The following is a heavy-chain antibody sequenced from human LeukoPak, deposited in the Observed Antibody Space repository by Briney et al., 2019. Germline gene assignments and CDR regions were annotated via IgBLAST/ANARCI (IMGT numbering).Heavy chain of an antibody. J-gene: IGHJ4*02. V-gene: IGHV3-74*01. CDR1: GFTFSSYW. D-gene: IGHD2-21*02. Sequence: TGGSLRLSCAASGFTFSSYWMHWVRQAPGKGLVWVSRINSDGSSTSYADSVKGRFTISRDNAKNTLYLQMNSLRAEDTAVYYCATHYYPPDCGGDCYTFYYWGQGTLVTVSS. CDR3: ATHYYPPDCGGDCYTFYY. CDR2: INSDGSST.